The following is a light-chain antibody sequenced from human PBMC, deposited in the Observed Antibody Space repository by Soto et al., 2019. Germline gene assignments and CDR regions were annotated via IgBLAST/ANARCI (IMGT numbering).Light chain of an antibody. CDR3: HQYDSYPWT. V-gene: IGKV1-5*03. CDR2: KAS. Sequence: DIQMTQSPSTLSASVGDRVTITCRASQSINSWLAWYQQKPGKAPKLLIYKASSLESGVPSRFSGSSAGTEFTLTSSSLQPDDFATYYCHQYDSYPWTFGQGTKVEI. J-gene: IGKJ1*01. CDR1: QSINSW.